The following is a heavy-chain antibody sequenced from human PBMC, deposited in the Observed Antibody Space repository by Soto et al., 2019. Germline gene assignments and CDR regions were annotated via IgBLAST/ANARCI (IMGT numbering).Heavy chain of an antibody. CDR2: ISYSGST. J-gene: IGHJ4*02. D-gene: IGHD5-18*01. CDR3: ATESGSTYGYFDY. CDR1: GGSISSFY. Sequence: SETLSLTCNVSGGSISSFYWNWIRQSPGKGLEWIGYISYSGSTNYKPSLKSRVTIVGDRSKNQFTLRLTSVTDEDTAVYFCATESGSTYGYFDYWGQGTQVTVSS. V-gene: IGHV4-59*08.